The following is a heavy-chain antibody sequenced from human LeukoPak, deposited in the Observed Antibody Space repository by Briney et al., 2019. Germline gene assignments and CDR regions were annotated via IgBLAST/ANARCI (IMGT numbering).Heavy chain of an antibody. CDR3: ARRNFDYFDS. Sequence: GASVKVSCTTSGYTFTNYDINWVRQATGQGLEWMGWMSPNSGDTGYAQKFQDRVTMTRNTSISTAYMELSSLRSDDTAVYYCARRNFDYFDSWGQGTLVTVSS. CDR1: GYTFTNYD. V-gene: IGHV1-8*01. D-gene: IGHD1-7*01. CDR2: MSPNSGDT. J-gene: IGHJ4*02.